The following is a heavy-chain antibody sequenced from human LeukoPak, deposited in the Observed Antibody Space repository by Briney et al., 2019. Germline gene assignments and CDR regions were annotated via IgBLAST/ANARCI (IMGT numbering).Heavy chain of an antibody. Sequence: GSLRLSCAASGFTFGRFWMSWVRQAPGKGLEWVSYIFNSDDTIKYADSVKGRFTISRDNAQNSLYLQIDSLRAEDTAIYYCARVGYSSSWHSGSAFDIWGQGTMVTVSS. CDR2: IFNSDDTI. CDR1: GFTFGRFW. V-gene: IGHV3-48*04. D-gene: IGHD6-13*01. J-gene: IGHJ3*02. CDR3: ARVGYSSSWHSGSAFDI.